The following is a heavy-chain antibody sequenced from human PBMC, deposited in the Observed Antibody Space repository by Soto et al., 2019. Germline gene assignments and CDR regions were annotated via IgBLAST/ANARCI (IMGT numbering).Heavy chain of an antibody. CDR2: INGGGGAT. D-gene: IGHD1-26*01. CDR1: GFTFSAYA. Sequence: EVQLLESVGGLVKPGGSLRLSCAASGFTFSAYAMGWVSQAPGKGLEWVSTINGGGGATHYADSVKGRFTISRDDSKNAVYAQMHTPRAEDTAESDCAKFEEHPLSYWYRGLWGRGNAVTVPS. CDR3: AKFEEHPLSYWYRGL. J-gene: IGHJ2*01. V-gene: IGHV3-23*01.